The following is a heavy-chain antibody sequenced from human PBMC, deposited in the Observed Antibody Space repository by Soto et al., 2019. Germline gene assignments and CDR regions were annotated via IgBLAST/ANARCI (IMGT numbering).Heavy chain of an antibody. CDR2: TYYRSKWYN. D-gene: IGHD2-2*01. V-gene: IGHV6-1*01. CDR1: GDSVSSNSAA. J-gene: IGHJ6*02. Sequence: SQTLSLPCAISGDSVSSNSAAWNWIRQSPSRGLEWLGRTYYRSKWYNDYAVSVKSRITINPDTSKNQFSLQLNSVTPEDTAVYYCAREDIVVVPAAGAYYYYGMDVWGQGTTVTVSS. CDR3: AREDIVVVPAAGAYYYYGMDV.